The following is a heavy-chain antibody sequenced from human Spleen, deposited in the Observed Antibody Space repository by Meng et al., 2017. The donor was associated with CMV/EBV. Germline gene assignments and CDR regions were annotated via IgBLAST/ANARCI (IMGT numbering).Heavy chain of an antibody. J-gene: IGHJ3*02. CDR2: IYWNDDK. CDR3: AHSLYDFWNGYRDVFDI. V-gene: IGHV2-5*01. D-gene: IGHD3-3*01. Sequence: SLTTSGVGVACIRQTPGKALEWLGVIYWNDDKRYNPSLRSRLTITKDTSKNQVVLTLTNMDPVDTATYYCAHSLYDFWNGYRDVFDIWGQGTMVTVSS. CDR1: SLTTSGVG.